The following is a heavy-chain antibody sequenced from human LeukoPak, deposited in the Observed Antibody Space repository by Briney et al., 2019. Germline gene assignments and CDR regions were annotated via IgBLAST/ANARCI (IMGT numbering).Heavy chain of an antibody. CDR1: GFTFSSYS. V-gene: IGHV3-48*01. D-gene: IGHD6-13*01. CDR2: ISSSSSTI. Sequence: GGSLRLSCAASGFTFSSYSMNWVRQAPGKGLEWVSYISSSSSTIYYADSVKGRFTISRDNAKNSLYLQMNSLRAEDTAVYYCAREFSPLYSSSWHYYYYYMDVWGKGTTVTVSS. J-gene: IGHJ6*03. CDR3: AREFSPLYSSSWHYYYYYMDV.